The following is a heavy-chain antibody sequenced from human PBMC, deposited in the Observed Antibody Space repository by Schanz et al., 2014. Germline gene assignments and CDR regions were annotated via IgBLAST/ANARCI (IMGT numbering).Heavy chain of an antibody. CDR2: IFGGGST. J-gene: IGHJ3*02. D-gene: IGHD3-10*01. V-gene: IGHV3-66*02. Sequence: EVQLVESGGGLVQPGGSLRLSCAASGFTVSSKYMNWVRQAPGKGPEWVSVIFGGGSTYYADSVKGRFTISRGNSKNTLYLEMNSLRPDDTAVYYCARDRPFRSESNIYYGDAFDIWGQGTMVTVSS. CDR1: GFTVSSKY. CDR3: ARDRPFRSESNIYYGDAFDI.